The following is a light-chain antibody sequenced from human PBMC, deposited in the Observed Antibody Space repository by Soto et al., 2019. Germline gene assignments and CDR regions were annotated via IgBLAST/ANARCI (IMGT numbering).Light chain of an antibody. CDR1: SSDVGGYNY. CDR3: SSYTRSSNVV. CDR2: EVS. V-gene: IGLV2-14*01. J-gene: IGLJ2*01. Sequence: QSALTQPASVSGSPGQSITISCTGTSSDVGGYNYVSWYQQHPGKAPKLMIYEVSNRPSGVSNRFSGSKSDNTASLTISGLQAEDEADYYCSSYTRSSNVVFGGGTKLTVL.